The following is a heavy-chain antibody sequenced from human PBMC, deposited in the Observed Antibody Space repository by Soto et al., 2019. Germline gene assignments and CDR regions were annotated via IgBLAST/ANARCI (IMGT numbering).Heavy chain of an antibody. CDR3: ARDTNGLHY. J-gene: IGHJ4*02. V-gene: IGHV3-74*01. D-gene: IGHD2-8*01. CDR1: GLIFSNYK. Sequence: GGSLRLSCAASGLIFSNYKMHWVRQAPAKGLVWVSRINTDGSITDYADSVKGRFTVSRDNAKNTMYLQMNSLTADDTAVYYCARDTNGLHYWGQGTLVTVSS. CDR2: INTDGSIT.